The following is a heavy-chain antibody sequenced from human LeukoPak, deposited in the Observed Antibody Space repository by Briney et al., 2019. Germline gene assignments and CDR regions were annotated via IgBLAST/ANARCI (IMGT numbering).Heavy chain of an antibody. V-gene: IGHV4-39*07. D-gene: IGHD4-17*01. CDR3: ARSATVTTGYFDY. CDR2: IYSNGNT. CDR1: GGSISSSGHY. J-gene: IGHJ4*02. Sequence: SETLSLTCSVSGGSISSSGHYWGWIRQSLEKGLDWIGSIYSNGNTYYNPSVKSRVTISVDTSKNQFSLKLTSVTAAETAVYYCARSATVTTGYFDYWGQGALVTVSS.